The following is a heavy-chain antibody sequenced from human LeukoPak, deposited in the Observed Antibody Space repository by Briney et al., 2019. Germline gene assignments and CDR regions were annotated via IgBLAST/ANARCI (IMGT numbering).Heavy chain of an antibody. CDR3: TTDYQLERRRKYSFDY. Sequence: GGSLRLSCAASGFTFSIAWMSWVRQAPGKGLEWVGRIKSKTDGGTTDYAAPVKGRFTISRDDSNNTLYLQVNSLKTEDTAVYYCTTDYQLERRRKYSFDYWGQGTLVTVSS. V-gene: IGHV3-15*01. CDR2: IKSKTDGGTT. CDR1: GFTFSIAW. J-gene: IGHJ4*02. D-gene: IGHD1-1*01.